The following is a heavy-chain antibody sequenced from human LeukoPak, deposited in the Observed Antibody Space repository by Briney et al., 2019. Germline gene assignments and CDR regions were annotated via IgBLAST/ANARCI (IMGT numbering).Heavy chain of an antibody. J-gene: IGHJ6*03. CDR1: GGSFSGYY. V-gene: IGHV4-34*01. Sequence: SETLSLTCAVYGGSFSGYYWSWIRQPPGKGLEWIGEINHSGSTNYNPSLKSRVTISVDTSKKQFSLKLNSVTAADTAVYYCARGVRGYSYGYYYYMDVWGKGTTVTVSS. CDR2: INHSGST. D-gene: IGHD5-18*01. CDR3: ARGVRGYSYGYYYYMDV.